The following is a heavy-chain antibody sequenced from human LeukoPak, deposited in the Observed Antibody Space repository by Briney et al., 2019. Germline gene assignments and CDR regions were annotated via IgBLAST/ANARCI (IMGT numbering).Heavy chain of an antibody. Sequence: GGSLRLSCAASGFILSYYSMNWVRQAPGKGLEWVSSINSNSNYMSYADSVKGRFTISRDNAKNSLYLQMTSLRAEDTAVYYCARSEFEAFDMWGQGTMVTVSS. CDR2: INSNSNYM. CDR3: ARSEFEAFDM. D-gene: IGHD3-10*01. CDR1: GFILSYYS. V-gene: IGHV3-21*01. J-gene: IGHJ3*02.